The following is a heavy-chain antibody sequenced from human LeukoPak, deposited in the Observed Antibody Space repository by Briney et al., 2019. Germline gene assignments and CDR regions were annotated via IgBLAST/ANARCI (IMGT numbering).Heavy chain of an antibody. CDR1: GGSISRYY. CDR3: ARGGYSGYAFDC. Sequence: SETLSLTCTVSGGSISRYYWSWIRQPPGKGLEWIGNIYYNGSTNYKPSLKSRVTISVHTSKNQFSLNLRSLTAADTAVYYCARGGYSGYAFDCWGQGTRVTVSS. V-gene: IGHV4-59*01. CDR2: IYYNGST. D-gene: IGHD5-12*01. J-gene: IGHJ4*02.